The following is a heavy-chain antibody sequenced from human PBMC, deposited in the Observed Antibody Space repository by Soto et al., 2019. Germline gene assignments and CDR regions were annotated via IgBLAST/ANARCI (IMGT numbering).Heavy chain of an antibody. CDR1: GFSLSTSGMC. CDR3: ARTTLTYYYDSSGYHFDY. CDR2: IDWDDEK. V-gene: IGHV2-70*01. J-gene: IGHJ4*02. D-gene: IGHD3-22*01. Sequence: SGPALVNPTQTLTLTCTFSGFSLSTSGMCVSWIRQPPGKALEWLALIDWDDEKYYSTSLKTRLTISKDTSKNQVVLTMTNMDPVDTATYYCARTTLTYYYDSSGYHFDYWGQGTLVTVSS.